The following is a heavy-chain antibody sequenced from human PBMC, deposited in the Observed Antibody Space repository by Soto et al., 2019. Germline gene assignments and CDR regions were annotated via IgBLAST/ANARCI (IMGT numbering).Heavy chain of an antibody. Sequence: SETLSLTCAVSGHSISSGFYYWGWVRQPPGKGLEWIGSIYHSGSTYYNPSLKSRVTMSVDTSKNQLSLKLSSVTAADTAVYYCARSGVTGIVIPSHWFDPWGQGTLVTVSS. J-gene: IGHJ5*02. V-gene: IGHV4-38-2*01. CDR1: GHSISSGFYY. CDR3: ARSGVTGIVIPSHWFDP. D-gene: IGHD2-21*02. CDR2: IYHSGST.